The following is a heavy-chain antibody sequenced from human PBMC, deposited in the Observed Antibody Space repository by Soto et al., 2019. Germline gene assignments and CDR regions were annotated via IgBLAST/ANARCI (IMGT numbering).Heavy chain of an antibody. CDR1: GFTFSSYW. V-gene: IGHV3-74*01. J-gene: IGHJ3*02. Sequence: GGSLRLSCAASGFTFSSYWMHWVRQAPGKGLVWVSRINSDGSSTSYADSVKGRFTISRDNAKKSLYLQMNSLRAEDTAVYYFAGEGIRLRLHAIYIWGQGTIVSV. D-gene: IGHD5-18*01. CDR2: INSDGSST. CDR3: AGEGIRLRLHAIYI.